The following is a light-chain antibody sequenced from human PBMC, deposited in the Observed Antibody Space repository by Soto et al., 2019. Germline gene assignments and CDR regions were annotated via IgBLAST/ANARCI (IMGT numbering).Light chain of an antibody. CDR3: QAWDTTNVI. J-gene: IGLJ2*01. CDR2: QDT. CDR1: KLGDKY. V-gene: IGLV3-1*01. Sequence: SYELTQPLSVSVSPGQTATITCSGDKLGDKYACWYQQKPGQSPVLVIYQDTVRPSGIPERFSGSNSGNTATLTISGTQAMDEADYYCQAWDTTNVIFGGGTKLTVL.